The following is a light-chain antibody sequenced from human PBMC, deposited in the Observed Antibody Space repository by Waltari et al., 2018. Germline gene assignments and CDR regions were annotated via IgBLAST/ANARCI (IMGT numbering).Light chain of an antibody. CDR2: GAA. V-gene: IGKV3-15*01. CDR3: QQYNNWPPCT. CDR1: QSVTTN. Sequence: EVVMTQSPATLSVSPGERVTLSCRASQSVTTNLAWYQQKPGQAPRLLIYGAATRATGVPARFSGSGSGTEFTLTISSLQSEDLAVYYCQQYNNWPPCTFGQG. J-gene: IGKJ2*02.